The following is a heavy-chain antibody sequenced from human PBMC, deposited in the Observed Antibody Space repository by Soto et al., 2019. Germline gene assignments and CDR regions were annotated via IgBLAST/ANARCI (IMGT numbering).Heavy chain of an antibody. Sequence: QVPLVQSGAEVKKPGASVKVSCKASGYTFTSYGISWVRQDPGQGLEWMGWISAYNGNTNYAQKLQGRVTMTTDTSTSTAYMELRSLRSDDTAVYYCAREKTTVTLLNAFDIWGQGTMVTVSS. J-gene: IGHJ3*02. CDR2: ISAYNGNT. CDR1: GYTFTSYG. CDR3: AREKTTVTLLNAFDI. D-gene: IGHD4-17*01. V-gene: IGHV1-18*01.